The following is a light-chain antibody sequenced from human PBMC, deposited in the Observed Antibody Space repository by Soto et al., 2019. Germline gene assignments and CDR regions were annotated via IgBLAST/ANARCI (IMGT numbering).Light chain of an antibody. Sequence: EIVMTQSPATLSVSPGDRATLTCRASQSVNFDVAWYQQKPGQAPRLLIYGASTRATGIPARFSGSGSGTEFTLTISSLKSEDFAVYYCQQDNNWPWTFGQGTKVEIK. V-gene: IGKV3-15*01. CDR1: QSVNFD. CDR3: QQDNNWPWT. CDR2: GAS. J-gene: IGKJ1*01.